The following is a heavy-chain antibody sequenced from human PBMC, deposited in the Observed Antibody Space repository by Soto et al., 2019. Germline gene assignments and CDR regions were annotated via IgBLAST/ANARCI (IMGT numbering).Heavy chain of an antibody. V-gene: IGHV1-69*13. CDR2: IIPIFGTA. J-gene: IGHJ6*02. CDR3: ARDPIMAAAAREGYYYYGMDV. D-gene: IGHD6-13*01. Sequence: SVKDSCKASGGTFSSYAISWVRQAPGQGLEWMGGIIPIFGTANYAQKFQGRVTITADESTSTAYMELSSLRSEDTAVYYCARDPIMAAAAREGYYYYGMDVWGQGTTVTVSS. CDR1: GGTFSSYA.